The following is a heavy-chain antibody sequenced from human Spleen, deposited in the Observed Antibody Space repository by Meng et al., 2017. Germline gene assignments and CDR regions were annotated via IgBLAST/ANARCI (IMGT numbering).Heavy chain of an antibody. J-gene: IGHJ4*02. V-gene: IGHV4-61*01. Sequence: SGPALGFPADSLSLACLVTGGSGRSGRYYWSWIRQPPAKVLEWFAYIYYSGSTKYNPSLKSRVPISVDTSKSQFSLKLTSVTAADTAVYYCARSHQDYYDSSGEIDSWGQGSLVTVSS. D-gene: IGHD3-22*01. CDR1: GGSGRSGRYY. CDR3: ARSHQDYYDSSGEIDS. CDR2: IYYSGST.